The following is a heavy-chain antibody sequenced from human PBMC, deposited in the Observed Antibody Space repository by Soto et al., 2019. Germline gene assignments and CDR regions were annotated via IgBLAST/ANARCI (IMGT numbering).Heavy chain of an antibody. CDR2: IYPGDSDT. Sequence: LGASLKISCKGSGYSFTSYWIGWVRQMPGKGLERMGIIYPGDSDTRYSPSFQGQVTISADKSISTAYLQWSSLKASDTAMYYCARSSMGYCTSTSCYEYYYGMDVWGQGTTVTVS. CDR3: ARSSMGYCTSTSCYEYYYGMDV. V-gene: IGHV5-51*01. J-gene: IGHJ6*02. CDR1: GYSFTSYW. D-gene: IGHD2-2*01.